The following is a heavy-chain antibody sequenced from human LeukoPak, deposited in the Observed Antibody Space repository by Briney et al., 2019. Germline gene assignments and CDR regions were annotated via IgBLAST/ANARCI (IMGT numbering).Heavy chain of an antibody. Sequence: SETLSLTCVVSGYSITKGYYWGWIRQPPGKGLEWIGSIYHSGSSFYNPSLNSRVTVSRDTSKNQFSLRVSSVTAADTAVYYCAGTIFAVLTAPLDYWGQGMLVTVSS. CDR1: GYSITKGYY. CDR2: IYHSGSS. V-gene: IGHV4-38-2*01. CDR3: AGTIFAVLTAPLDY. D-gene: IGHD3-3*01. J-gene: IGHJ4*02.